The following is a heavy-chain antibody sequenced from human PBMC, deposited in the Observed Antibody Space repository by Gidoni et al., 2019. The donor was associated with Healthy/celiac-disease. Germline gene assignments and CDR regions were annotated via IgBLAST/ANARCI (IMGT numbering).Heavy chain of an antibody. CDR1: GFTFSSYA. CDR3: AKRGYCSGGSCYPSLYYYGMDV. D-gene: IGHD2-15*01. Sequence: EVQLLESGGGLVQPGGSLRLSCAASGFTFSSYAMSWVRQAPGKGLEWVSAISGSGGSTYYADSVKGRFTISRDNSKNTLYLQMNSLRAEDTAVYYCAKRGYCSGGSCYPSLYYYGMDVWGQGTTVTVSS. V-gene: IGHV3-23*01. J-gene: IGHJ6*02. CDR2: ISGSGGST.